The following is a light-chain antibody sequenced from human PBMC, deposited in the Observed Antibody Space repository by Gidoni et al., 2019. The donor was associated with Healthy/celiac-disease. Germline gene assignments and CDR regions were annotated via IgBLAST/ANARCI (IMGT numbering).Light chain of an antibody. CDR1: QSLLHSNGYNY. J-gene: IGKJ3*01. CDR3: MQALQTPFT. Sequence: DIVMPPSPLSLPVTPGEPASISCRSSQSLLHSNGYNYLDWYLQKPGQSPQLLIYLGSNRASGVPDRFSGSGSGTDFTLKISRVEAEDVGVYYCMQALQTPFTFGPGTKVDIK. V-gene: IGKV2-28*01. CDR2: LGS.